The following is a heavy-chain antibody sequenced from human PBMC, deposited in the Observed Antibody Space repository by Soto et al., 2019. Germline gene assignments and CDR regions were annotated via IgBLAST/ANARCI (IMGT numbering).Heavy chain of an antibody. Sequence: PSVKVSCKASGYTFTSYYMHWVRQAPGQGLEWMGIINPSGGSTSYAQKFQGRVTMIRDTSTSTVYMELSSLRSEDTAVYCCQLRFLEWSKQYYYYGMDVWGQGTTVTVSS. CDR1: GYTFTSYY. CDR3: QLRFLEWSKQYYYYGMDV. CDR2: INPSGGST. J-gene: IGHJ6*02. V-gene: IGHV1-46*01. D-gene: IGHD3-3*01.